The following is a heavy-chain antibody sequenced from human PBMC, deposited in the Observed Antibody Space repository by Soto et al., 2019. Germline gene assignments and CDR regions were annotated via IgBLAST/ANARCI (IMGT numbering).Heavy chain of an antibody. CDR1: GGSFSGYY. D-gene: IGHD3-10*01. Sequence: PSETLSLTCAVYGGSFSGYYWSWIRQPPGKGLEWIGEINHSGSTNDNPSLKSRVTISVDTSKNQFSLKLSSVTAADTAVYYCARGNQYYYGSGSYYNNWFDPWGQGTMVTVSS. V-gene: IGHV4-34*01. CDR2: INHSGST. CDR3: ARGNQYYYGSGSYYNNWFDP. J-gene: IGHJ5*02.